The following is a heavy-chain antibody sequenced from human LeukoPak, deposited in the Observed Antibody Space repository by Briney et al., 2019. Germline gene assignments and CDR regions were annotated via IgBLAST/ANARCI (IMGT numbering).Heavy chain of an antibody. CDR2: IIYSGTT. V-gene: IGHV4-39*02. CDR1: GDSISTSTYSTTYY. J-gene: IGHJ5*02. CDR3: ARDQDYYGSGSYGPDH. D-gene: IGHD3-10*01. Sequence: SETLSLTCTVSGDSISTSTYSTTYYWGWIRQPPGKGLEWIGSIIYSGTTHYNASLKSRVTISVDTSKNQFSLRLSSVTAADTAVYYCARDQDYYGSGSYGPDHWGQGILVTVSS.